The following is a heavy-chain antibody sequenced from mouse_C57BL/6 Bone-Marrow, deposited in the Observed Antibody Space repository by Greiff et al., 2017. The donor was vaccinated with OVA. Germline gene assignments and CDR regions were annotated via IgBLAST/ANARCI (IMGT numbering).Heavy chain of an antibody. CDR3: ARNYDDCYFEV. CDR2: INPNNGGT. Sequence: EVQLQQSGPELVKPGASVKMSCKASGYTFTNYYMNWVKQSHGKSLEWIGDINPNNGGTRYNQKFKGKATLTVDKPSSTAYMELRSLTSEDSAAYYCARNYDDCYFEVCGRGPTVTVTS. D-gene: IGHD2-4*01. V-gene: IGHV1-26*01. J-gene: IGHJ1*03. CDR1: GYTFTNYY.